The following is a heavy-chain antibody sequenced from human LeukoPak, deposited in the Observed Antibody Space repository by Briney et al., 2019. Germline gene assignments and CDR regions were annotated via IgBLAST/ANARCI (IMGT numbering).Heavy chain of an antibody. Sequence: GASVKVSCKASGYTFTSYDINWVRQATGQGLEWMGWMNPNSGNTGYAQKFQGRVTMTRNTSISTAYKELSSLRSEDTAVYYCARAPDYSGSYLDYWGQGTLVTVSS. D-gene: IGHD1-26*01. CDR3: ARAPDYSGSYLDY. V-gene: IGHV1-8*01. CDR1: GYTFTSYD. J-gene: IGHJ4*02. CDR2: MNPNSGNT.